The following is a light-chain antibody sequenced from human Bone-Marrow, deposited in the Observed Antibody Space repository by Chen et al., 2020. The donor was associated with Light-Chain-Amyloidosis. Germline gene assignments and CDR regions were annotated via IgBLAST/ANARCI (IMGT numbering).Light chain of an antibody. Sequence: SYVLTQPSSVSVAPGQTATIACGGNNIGSTSVHWYQQTPGQAPLLVVYDDSDRPSGIPERLSGSTSGTIVTLTISGVQPEDEADYYCQSTLSSGSSWVFGGGTKLTVL. CDR1: NIGSTS. V-gene: IGLV3-21*02. CDR2: DDS. J-gene: IGLJ3*02. CDR3: QSTLSSGSSWV.